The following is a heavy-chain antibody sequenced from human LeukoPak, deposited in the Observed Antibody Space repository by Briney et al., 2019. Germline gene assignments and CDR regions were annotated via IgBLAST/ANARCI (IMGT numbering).Heavy chain of an antibody. V-gene: IGHV1-18*01. CDR1: GGTFSSYA. Sequence: ASVKVSCKASGGTFSSYAISWVRQAPGQGLEWMGWISAYNGNTNYAQKLQGRVTMTTDTSTSTAYMELSSLRSEDTAVYYCARDSNDYGDYGYDYWGQGTLVTVSS. D-gene: IGHD4-17*01. J-gene: IGHJ4*02. CDR3: ARDSNDYGDYGYDY. CDR2: ISAYNGNT.